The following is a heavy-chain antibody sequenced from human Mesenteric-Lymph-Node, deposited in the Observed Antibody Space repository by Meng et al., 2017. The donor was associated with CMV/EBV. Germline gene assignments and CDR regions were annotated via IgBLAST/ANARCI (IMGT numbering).Heavy chain of an antibody. CDR2: IRYDGSNK. Sequence: GGSLRLSCAASGFTFSSYWMSWVRQAPGKGLEWVAFIRYDGSNKYYADSVKGRFTISRDNSKNTLYLQMNSLRAEDTAVYYCAREPGNDFWSGYYYYYYGMDVWGQGTTVTVSS. D-gene: IGHD3-3*01. CDR3: AREPGNDFWSGYYYYYYGMDV. CDR1: GFTFSSYW. J-gene: IGHJ6*02. V-gene: IGHV3-30*02.